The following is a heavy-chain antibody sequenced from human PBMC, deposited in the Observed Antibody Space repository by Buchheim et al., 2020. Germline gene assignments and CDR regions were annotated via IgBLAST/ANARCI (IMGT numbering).Heavy chain of an antibody. Sequence: EVQLVESGGGLVQPGGSLRLSCAASGFIFSSYNMNWVRQAPGKGLEWVSHITSGSSAIYYADSVMGRFTISRVNAKNSLSLQMTSLRDEDTAVYYCARGGVVAGTPIDYWGQRTL. J-gene: IGHJ4*02. D-gene: IGHD6-19*01. V-gene: IGHV3-48*02. CDR1: GFIFSSYN. CDR3: ARGGVVAGTPIDY. CDR2: ITSGSSAI.